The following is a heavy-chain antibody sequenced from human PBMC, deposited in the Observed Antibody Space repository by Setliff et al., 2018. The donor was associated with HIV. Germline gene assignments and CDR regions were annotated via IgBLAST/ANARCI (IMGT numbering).Heavy chain of an antibody. CDR2: INPNSGGT. CDR3: ARYLVVVPVAVGGLDV. J-gene: IGHJ6*02. V-gene: IGHV1-2*02. CDR1: GYYPSIDY. Sequence: ASVKVSCKTFGYYPSIDYIHWVRQAPGQGLEWMGWINPNSGGTNYAQKFQGRVTMTRDTSISTAYMELSGLTSDDSAVYYCARYLVVVPVAVGGLDVWGQGTTVTVSS. D-gene: IGHD2-2*01.